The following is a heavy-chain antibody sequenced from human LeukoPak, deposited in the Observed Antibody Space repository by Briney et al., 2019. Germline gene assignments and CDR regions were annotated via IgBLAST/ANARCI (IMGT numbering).Heavy chain of an antibody. Sequence: PSETLSLTCTVSGGSISSSSYYWGWIRQPPGKGLEWIGSIYYSGSTYYNPSLKSRVTISVDTSKNQFSLKLSSVTAADTAVYYCARHVLFGPGHFDYWGQGTLVTVSS. D-gene: IGHD3-10*02. CDR3: ARHVLFGPGHFDY. V-gene: IGHV4-39*01. J-gene: IGHJ4*02. CDR1: GGSISSSSYY. CDR2: IYYSGST.